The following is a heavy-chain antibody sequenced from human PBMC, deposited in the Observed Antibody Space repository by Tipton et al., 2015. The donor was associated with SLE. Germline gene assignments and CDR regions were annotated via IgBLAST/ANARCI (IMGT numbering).Heavy chain of an antibody. Sequence: TLSLTCVVSGYSITSDNYWDWIRQPPGKGLEWIGSIYHSGSIYYNPSFEGRVTLSIDTSKNQFSLKLTSVTAADTAVYYCARKISVPAWGDYFDYWGLGTRVIVSS. V-gene: IGHV4-38-2*01. CDR3: ARKISVPAWGDYFDY. CDR1: GYSITSDNY. J-gene: IGHJ4*02. CDR2: IYHSGSI. D-gene: IGHD3-16*01.